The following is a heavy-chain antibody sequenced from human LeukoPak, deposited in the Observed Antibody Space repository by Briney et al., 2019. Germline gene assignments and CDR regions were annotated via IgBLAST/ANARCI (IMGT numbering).Heavy chain of an antibody. V-gene: IGHV4-59*08. J-gene: IGHJ5*02. CDR2: INYSGNT. D-gene: IGHD3-10*01. Sequence: ASETLSLTCTVSGGSISSYYWSWIRQPPGKGLEWIGYINYSGNTNYNPSLKSRVTTSVDTSKNQFSLKLSSVTAADTAVYYCASFSWGSGSYNQEAIWSWFDPWGQGTLVTVSS. CDR1: GGSISSYY. CDR3: ASFSWGSGSYNQEAIWSWFDP.